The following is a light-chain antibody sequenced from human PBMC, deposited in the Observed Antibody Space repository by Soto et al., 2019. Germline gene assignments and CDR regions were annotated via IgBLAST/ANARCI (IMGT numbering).Light chain of an antibody. J-gene: IGKJ4*01. CDR3: QQSYSTPLT. CDR1: QSISSY. CDR2: AAS. Sequence: DDQMTQTPPSLSTSVGDIVTITWLASQSISSYLNWYQQKPGKAPKLLIYAASSLQSGVPSRFSGSGSGTDFTLTISSLQPEDFATYYCQQSYSTPLTVGGGGKAAIK. V-gene: IGKV1-39*01.